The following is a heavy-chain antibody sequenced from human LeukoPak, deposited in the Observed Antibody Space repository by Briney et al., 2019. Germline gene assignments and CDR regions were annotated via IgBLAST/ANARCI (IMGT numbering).Heavy chain of an antibody. CDR2: IYYSGNT. CDR1: GGSISSYY. J-gene: IGHJ4*02. CDR3: ARHWGQYSSGRQHFDY. D-gene: IGHD6-19*01. Sequence: SETLSLTCTVSGGSISSYYWSWIRQPPGKGLEWIGYIYYSGNTNYNPSLKSRVTISVDTSKNQFSLKLSSVTAADTAVYYCARHWGQYSSGRQHFDYWGQGTLLTVSS. V-gene: IGHV4-59*08.